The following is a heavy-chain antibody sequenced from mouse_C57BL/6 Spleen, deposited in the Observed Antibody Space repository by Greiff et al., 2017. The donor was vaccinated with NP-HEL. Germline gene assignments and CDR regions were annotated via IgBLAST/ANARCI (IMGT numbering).Heavy chain of an antibody. Sequence: EVKLMESGGGLVQPGGSLSLSCAASGFTFTDYYMSWVRQPPGKALEWLGFIRNKANGYTTEYSASVKGRFTISRDNSQSILYLQMNALRAEDSATYYCARYKAAHAGDYAMDYWGQGTSVTVSS. D-gene: IGHD3-2*02. CDR1: GFTFTDYY. CDR2: IRNKANGYTT. CDR3: ARYKAAHAGDYAMDY. V-gene: IGHV7-3*01. J-gene: IGHJ4*01.